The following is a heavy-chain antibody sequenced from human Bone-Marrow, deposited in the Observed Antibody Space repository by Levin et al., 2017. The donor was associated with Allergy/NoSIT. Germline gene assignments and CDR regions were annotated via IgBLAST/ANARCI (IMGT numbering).Heavy chain of an antibody. V-gene: IGHV6-1*01. J-gene: IGHJ4*02. CDR3: ARYEPNVVPAAKTPYYFDY. CDR2: TYYRSKWYN. Sequence: SQTLSLTCAISGDRVSSNSAAWNWIRQSPSRGLEWLGRTYYRSKWYNDYAVSVKSRITINPDTSKNQFSLQLNSVTPEDTAVYYCARYEPNVVPAAKTPYYFDYWGQGTLVTVSS. CDR1: GDRVSSNSAA. D-gene: IGHD2-2*01.